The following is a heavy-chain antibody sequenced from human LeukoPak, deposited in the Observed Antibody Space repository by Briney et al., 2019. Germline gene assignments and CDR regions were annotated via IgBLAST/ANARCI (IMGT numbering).Heavy chain of an antibody. CDR3: AKSSFSRYYGSGYYYYVDV. J-gene: IGHJ6*03. Sequence: GGSLRLSCAASGFTFSSYWMAWVRQAPGKGLEWVANIKTDGYDKYYVDSLKGRFTISRDNAKNSLYLQMNSLRAEDMAFYYCAKSSFSRYYGSGYYYYVDVWGTGTTVTVSS. CDR2: IKTDGYDK. D-gene: IGHD3-10*01. V-gene: IGHV3-7*03. CDR1: GFTFSSYW.